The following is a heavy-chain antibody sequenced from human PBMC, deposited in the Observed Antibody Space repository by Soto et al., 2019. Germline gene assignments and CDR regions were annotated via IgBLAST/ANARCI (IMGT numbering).Heavy chain of an antibody. V-gene: IGHV3-74*01. Sequence: EVQLVESGGGLVQPGGSLRLSCAAFGFTFSKYWMHWVSQTQGTGLEWFSRIDAAGSLTPYADSVRGRFTISTDNAKNTLDLHMNNLRADDTAVYDCSRDQTMACPTTFDYWGQGTLVTVSS. D-gene: IGHD1-1*01. CDR2: IDAAGSLT. J-gene: IGHJ4*02. CDR3: SRDQTMACPTTFDY. CDR1: GFTFSKYW.